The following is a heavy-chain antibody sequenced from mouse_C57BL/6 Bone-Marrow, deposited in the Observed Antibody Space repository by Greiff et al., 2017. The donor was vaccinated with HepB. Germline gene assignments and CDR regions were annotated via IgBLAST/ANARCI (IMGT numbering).Heavy chain of an antibody. CDR1: GFTFSSYG. D-gene: IGHD2-2*01. CDR3: ARHALWLRRRVWFAY. V-gene: IGHV5-6*01. J-gene: IGHJ3*01. CDR2: ISSGGSYT. Sequence: EVMLVESGGDLVKPGGSLKLSCAASGFTFSSYGMSWVRQTPDKRLEWVATISSGGSYTYYPDSVKGRFTISRDKAKNTLYLQMSSLKSEDTAMYYCARHALWLRRRVWFAYWGQGTLVTVSA.